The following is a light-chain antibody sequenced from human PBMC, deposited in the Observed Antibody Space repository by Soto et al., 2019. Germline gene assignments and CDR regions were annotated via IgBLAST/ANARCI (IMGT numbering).Light chain of an antibody. CDR3: QQYNNWPPMYT. V-gene: IGKV3-15*01. Sequence: EIVMTQSPATLSVSPGERATLSCRAGQSVSSNLAWYQQKAGQAPRLRINGASTRATGIPARFSGSGSGTEFTLTISRLQSEDFAVYYCQQYNNWPPMYTFGQGTKLEIK. CDR2: GAS. J-gene: IGKJ2*01. CDR1: QSVSSN.